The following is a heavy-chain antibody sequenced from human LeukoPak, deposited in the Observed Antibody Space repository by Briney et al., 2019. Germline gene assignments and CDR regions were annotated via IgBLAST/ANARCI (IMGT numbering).Heavy chain of an antibody. V-gene: IGHV3-11*06. Sequence: GGSLRLSCAASGFTFSDYYMSWIRQAPGKGLEWVSHISSSSSYTNYADSVKGRFTISRDNAKNSLYLQMNSLRAEDTAVYYCARDCRYYYDSSGYCVWGQGTMVTVSS. CDR1: GFTFSDYY. CDR2: ISSSSSYT. CDR3: ARDCRYYYDSSGYCV. J-gene: IGHJ3*01. D-gene: IGHD3-22*01.